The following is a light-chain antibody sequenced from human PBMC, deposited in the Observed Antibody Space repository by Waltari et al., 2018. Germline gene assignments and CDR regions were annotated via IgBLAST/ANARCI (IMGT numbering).Light chain of an antibody. J-gene: IGKJ4*01. CDR2: GAS. V-gene: IGKV3-11*01. Sequence: EIEMTQSPATLSVSPGERVTLSGRTSQSVGNNLAWYQQRPGQVPRLLIYGASTRATDISDRFSGSGSGTDFTLTISSLEPEDFAVYYCQQRTTWPLTFGGGTRVEIK. CDR1: QSVGNN. CDR3: QQRTTWPLT.